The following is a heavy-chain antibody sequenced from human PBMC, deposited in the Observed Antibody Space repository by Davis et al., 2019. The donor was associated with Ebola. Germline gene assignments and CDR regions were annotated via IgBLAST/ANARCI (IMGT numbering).Heavy chain of an antibody. CDR2: ISGSGGST. V-gene: IGHV3-23*01. Sequence: GGSLRLSCPASGFTFSSYAMSWVRQAPGKGLEWVSAISGSGGSTYYADSVKGRFTISRDNSKNTLYLQMNSLRAEDTAVYYCAKGEGYYYYGMDVWGQGTTVTVSS. CDR1: GFTFSSYA. CDR3: AKGEGYYYYGMDV. J-gene: IGHJ6*02.